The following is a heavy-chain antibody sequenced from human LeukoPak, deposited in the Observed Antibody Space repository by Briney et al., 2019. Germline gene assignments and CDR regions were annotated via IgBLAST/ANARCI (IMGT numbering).Heavy chain of an antibody. V-gene: IGHV1-18*01. Sequence: ASVKVSCKASGYTFTSYGISWVRQAPGQGLEWMGWISAYNGNTNYAHKLQGRVTMTTDTSTSTAYMELRGLRSDDTAVYYCARGYCSSTSCYRKANWFDPWGQGTLVTVSS. CDR1: GYTFTSYG. CDR2: ISAYNGNT. D-gene: IGHD2-2*02. J-gene: IGHJ5*02. CDR3: ARGYCSSTSCYRKANWFDP.